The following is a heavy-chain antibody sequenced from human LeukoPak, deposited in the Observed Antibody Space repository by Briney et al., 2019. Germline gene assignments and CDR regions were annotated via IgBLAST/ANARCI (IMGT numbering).Heavy chain of an antibody. D-gene: IGHD3-16*01. Sequence: SETLSLTCTVSVGSLNNYYWAWIRQPPGKGLEWIASIYYTGKTDYNPSLKSRVTISVDTSKNQFSLNLSSVTAADTAVYYCAKFEGLGGPRYYFDVWGQGTLVTVSS. CDR1: VGSLNNYY. J-gene: IGHJ4*02. CDR2: IYYTGKT. V-gene: IGHV4-59*08. CDR3: AKFEGLGGPRYYFDV.